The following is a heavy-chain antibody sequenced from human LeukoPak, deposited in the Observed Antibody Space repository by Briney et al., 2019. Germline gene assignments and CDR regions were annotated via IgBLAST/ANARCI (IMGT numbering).Heavy chain of an antibody. CDR3: VTYFVNGGGRGH. V-gene: IGHV4-61*08. CDR1: GASVSSGDYH. Sequence: PSETLFLTCTVSGASVSSGDYHWSWVRQAPGKGLKWIGHNQNPSYNPSLKSRVVISIHTSRNQFSLTLNTVTAADTATYFCVTYFVNGGGRGHWGPGALVTVSP. J-gene: IGHJ4*02. CDR2: HNQNP. D-gene: IGHD3-9*01.